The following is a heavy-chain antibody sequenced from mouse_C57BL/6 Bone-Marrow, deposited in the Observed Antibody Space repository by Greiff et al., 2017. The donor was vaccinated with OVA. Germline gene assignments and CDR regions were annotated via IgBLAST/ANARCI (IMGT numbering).Heavy chain of an antibody. CDR1: GFTFSDYG. CDR3: ARAPLITTGVATRYFDV. CDR2: ISSGGSTI. J-gene: IGHJ1*03. D-gene: IGHD1-1*01. Sequence: EVKLQESGGGLVKPGGSLKLSCAASGFTFSDYGMHWVRQAPEKGLEWVAYISSGGSTIYYADTVKGRFTISRDNATNTLFLQMTRLRSEDTAMYYCARAPLITTGVATRYFDVWGTGTTVTVSS. V-gene: IGHV5-17*01.